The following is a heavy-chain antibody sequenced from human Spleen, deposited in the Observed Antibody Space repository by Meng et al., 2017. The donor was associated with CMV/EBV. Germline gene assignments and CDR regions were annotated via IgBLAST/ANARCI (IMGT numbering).Heavy chain of an antibody. Sequence: SETLSLTCTVSGGSVTSSRYWGWIRQLPGEGLEWIATIYYSGTTNYNPSLKSRVTISIDTSNTQFSLNLNSVTAADTAMYYCARVDTFMGAFDYWGQGTLVTVSS. J-gene: IGHJ4*02. V-gene: IGHV4-39*07. D-gene: IGHD2-2*02. CDR2: IYYSGTT. CDR3: ARVDTFMGAFDY. CDR1: GGSVTSSRY.